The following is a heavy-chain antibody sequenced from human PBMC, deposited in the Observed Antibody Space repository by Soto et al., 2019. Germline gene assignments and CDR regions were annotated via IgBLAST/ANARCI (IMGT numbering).Heavy chain of an antibody. D-gene: IGHD3-22*01. CDR1: GYTLTELS. J-gene: IGHJ5*02. CDR2: FDPEDGET. V-gene: IGHV1-24*01. Sequence: ASVKVSCKVSGYTLTELSMHWVRQAPGKGLEWMGGFDPEDGETIYAQKFQGRVTMTEDTSTDTAYMELSSPRSEDTAVYYCATDLVRYDSSGYYAPATWGQGTLVTVSS. CDR3: ATDLVRYDSSGYYAPAT.